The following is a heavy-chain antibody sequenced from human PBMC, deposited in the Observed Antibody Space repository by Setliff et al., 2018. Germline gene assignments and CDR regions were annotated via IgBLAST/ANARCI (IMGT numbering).Heavy chain of an antibody. CDR2: IYPGDSDT. Sequence: GESLKISCKGSGYRFTNYWIGWVRQMPGKGLEWMGVIYPGDSDTRYSPSFKGQVTISADKSISTAYLQWSSLEASDTAMYYCARLTPMADFDYWGQGTLVTVSS. CDR1: GYRFTNYW. D-gene: IGHD5-18*01. CDR3: ARLTPMADFDY. V-gene: IGHV5-51*01. J-gene: IGHJ4*02.